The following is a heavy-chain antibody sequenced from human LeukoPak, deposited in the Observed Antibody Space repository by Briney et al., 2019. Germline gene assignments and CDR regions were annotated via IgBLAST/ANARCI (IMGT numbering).Heavy chain of an antibody. D-gene: IGHD3-9*01. CDR3: ARDPGLRYFGYYGMDV. J-gene: IGHJ6*02. CDR1: GGSINSYY. Sequence: HSETVSLTCIVSGGSINSYYWSWIRQPPGKGLEWIGYIYYSGSTNYNPSLKSRVTISVVTSKNQFSLKLSSVTAEDTAVYYCARDPGLRYFGYYGMDVWGQGTTVTVSS. CDR2: IYYSGST. V-gene: IGHV4-59*01.